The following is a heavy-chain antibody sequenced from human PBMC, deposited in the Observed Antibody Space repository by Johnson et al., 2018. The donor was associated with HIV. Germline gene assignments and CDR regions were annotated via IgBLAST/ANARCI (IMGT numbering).Heavy chain of an antibody. CDR2: ISYDGSNK. CDR3: ARELEIAQGLDAFDI. V-gene: IGHV3-30-3*01. Sequence: QVQLVESGGGLVKPGGSLRLSCAASGFTFSSYAMHWVRQAPGKGLEWVAVISYDGSNKYYADSVKGRFTISRDNSKNTLYLQMNSLRAEDTAVYYCARELEIAQGLDAFDIWGQGTMVTVSS. CDR1: GFTFSSYA. D-gene: IGHD5-24*01. J-gene: IGHJ3*02.